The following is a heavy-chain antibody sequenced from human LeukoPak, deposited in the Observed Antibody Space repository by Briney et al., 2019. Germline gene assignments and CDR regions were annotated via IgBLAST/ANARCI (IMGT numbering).Heavy chain of an antibody. D-gene: IGHD3-3*01. J-gene: IGHJ4*02. Sequence: SETPSLTCTVSGGSISSYYWSWIRQPPGKGLEWIGYIYYSGSTNYNPSLKSRVTISVDTSKNQFSLKLSSVTAADTAVYYCARQRSGYYRPPGYWGQGTLVTVSS. V-gene: IGHV4-59*08. CDR2: IYYSGST. CDR1: GGSISSYY. CDR3: ARQRSGYYRPPGY.